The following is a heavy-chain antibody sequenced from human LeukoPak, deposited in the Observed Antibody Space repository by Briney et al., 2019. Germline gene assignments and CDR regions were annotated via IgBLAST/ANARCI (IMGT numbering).Heavy chain of an antibody. CDR2: ITGSGSI. D-gene: IGHD2-21*01. J-gene: IGHJ4*02. Sequence: PGGSLRLSCAASGFTLRSHSLDWVRQAPGKGLEWVSSITGSGSIQYGDSVKGRFTISRDNAKNSLYLQMNSLRAEDTAVYYCVRDVIHSYFDIWGQGILVTVSS. CDR3: VRDVIHSYFDI. CDR1: GFTLRSHS. V-gene: IGHV3-21*01.